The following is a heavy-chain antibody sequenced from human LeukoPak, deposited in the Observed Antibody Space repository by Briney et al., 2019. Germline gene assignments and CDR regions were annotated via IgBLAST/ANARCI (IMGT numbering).Heavy chain of an antibody. J-gene: IGHJ5*02. CDR3: ARAAFCAGTTCPNWFDP. D-gene: IGHD2-2*01. CDR1: GFTVSSNY. CDR2: IYSNGNT. Sequence: VQPGGSLRLSCAASGFTVSSNYMRWVRQAPGKGLEWVSFIYSNGNTYYADSVKGRFTISRDNSKNTLYLQLNSLRAEDTAVYYCARAAFCAGTTCPNWFDPWGQGTLVTVSS. V-gene: IGHV3-66*01.